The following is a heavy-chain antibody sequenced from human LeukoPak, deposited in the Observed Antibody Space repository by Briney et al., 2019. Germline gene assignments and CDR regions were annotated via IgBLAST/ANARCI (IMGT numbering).Heavy chain of an antibody. J-gene: IGHJ4*02. D-gene: IGHD3-16*02. CDR3: AKGGLIAYFDS. CDR2: ISGGDDST. V-gene: IGHV3-23*01. CDR1: GLTFSSYA. Sequence: GGSLRLSCAASGLTFSSYAMSWVRQAPGKGLEWVSAISGGDDSTYYADSVKGRFTISRDNPKISLYLQMNSLRAEDTALYYCAKGGLIAYFDSWGQGTLVTVSS.